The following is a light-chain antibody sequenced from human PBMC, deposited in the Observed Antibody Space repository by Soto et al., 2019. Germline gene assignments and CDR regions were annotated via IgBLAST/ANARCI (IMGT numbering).Light chain of an antibody. CDR1: TSNVGSNT. Sequence: QSVLTQPPSASGTPGQRFTISCSGSTSNVGSNTVNWYQHLPGTAPKLLIYSNNQRPSGVPDRFSGSKSGTSASLAISGLQSDDEADYSCAEWDDSLNGPVFGGGTKLTVL. CDR2: SNN. J-gene: IGLJ3*02. CDR3: AEWDDSLNGPV. V-gene: IGLV1-44*01.